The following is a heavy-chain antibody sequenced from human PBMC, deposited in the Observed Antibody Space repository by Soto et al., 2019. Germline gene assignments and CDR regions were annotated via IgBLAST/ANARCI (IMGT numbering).Heavy chain of an antibody. CDR2: IYYSGST. J-gene: IGHJ4*02. D-gene: IGHD5-12*01. V-gene: IGHV4-61*01. CDR3: ARGRYSGYDWGY. Sequence: PSETLSLTCTVSGGSVSSGSYYWSWIRQPPGKGLEWIGYIYYSGSTNYNPSLKSRVTISVDTSRNQFSPQLTSVTAADTAVYYCARGRYSGYDWGYWGQGTLGSGSS. CDR1: GGSVSSGSYY.